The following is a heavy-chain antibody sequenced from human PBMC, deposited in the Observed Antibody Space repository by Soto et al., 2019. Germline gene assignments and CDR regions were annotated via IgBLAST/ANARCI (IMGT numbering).Heavy chain of an antibody. CDR1: GGSINTYY. CDR3: ARGAGPPWFDP. V-gene: IGHV4-4*07. J-gene: IGHJ5*02. Sequence: SETLSLTCTVSGGSINTYYWSWIRQPARKGLEWIGRISASAGTNYSPSLTSRVTMSMDRSNNQFSLELTSVTAADTAVYYCARGAGPPWFDPWGQGTLVTVSS. CDR2: ISASAGT.